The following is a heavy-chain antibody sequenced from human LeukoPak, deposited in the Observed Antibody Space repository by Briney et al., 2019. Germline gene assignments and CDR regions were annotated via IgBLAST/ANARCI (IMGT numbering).Heavy chain of an antibody. CDR2: IYYSGST. V-gene: IGHV4-39*01. CDR1: GGSISSGDYY. J-gene: IGHJ4*02. CDR3: ASYVWGSYFGPKRFDY. Sequence: PSETLSLTCTVSGGSISSGDYYWSWIRQPPGKGLEWIGSIYYSGSTYYNPSLKSRVTISVDTSKNQFSLKLSSVTAADTAVYYCASYVWGSYFGPKRFDYWGQGTLVTVSS. D-gene: IGHD3-16*01.